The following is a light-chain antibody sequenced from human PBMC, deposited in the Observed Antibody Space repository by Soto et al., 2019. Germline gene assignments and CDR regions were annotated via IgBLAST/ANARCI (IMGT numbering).Light chain of an antibody. J-gene: IGKJ5*01. CDR1: QNIRTK. CDR2: GAS. V-gene: IGKV3-15*01. Sequence: EIVMTHSPTTLSVSPGGGSNLSCRASQNIRTKLAWYQQKPGQAPRLLISGASTRATGIPVRFSGSGSGTEFALAISSLQSEDFAVYYCQQYENWHSITFGHGTRLEIK. CDR3: QQYENWHSIT.